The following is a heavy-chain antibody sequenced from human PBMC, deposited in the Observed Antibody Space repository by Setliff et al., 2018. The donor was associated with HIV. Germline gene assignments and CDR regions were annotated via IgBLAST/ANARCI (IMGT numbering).Heavy chain of an antibody. V-gene: IGHV1-18*01. CDR1: GYSFTNYG. Sequence: ASVKVSCKASGYSFTNYGISWVRQAPGQGLEWVGWISPYNGDTKYAEKVQGRVTMTTDTSTSTAYMELSSLRSEDTAVYYCANSPARPPFDCWGQGALVTVSS. J-gene: IGHJ4*02. CDR3: ANSPARPPFDC. D-gene: IGHD6-6*01. CDR2: ISPYNGDT.